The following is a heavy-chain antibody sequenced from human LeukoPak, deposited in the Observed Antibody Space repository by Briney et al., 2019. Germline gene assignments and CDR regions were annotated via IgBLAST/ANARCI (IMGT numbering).Heavy chain of an antibody. J-gene: IGHJ4*02. V-gene: IGHV3-7*01. CDR3: TRRAPSHDFDY. CDR2: IKEDGSEK. Sequence: GGSLRLSCAASGFTFSSYWMSWVRQAPGKGLEWVANIKEDGSEKYYVDSVKGRFTISRDNAKNSLYLQMNSLRVDDTALYYCTRRAPSHDFDYWGQGTLVTVSS. CDR1: GFTFSSYW.